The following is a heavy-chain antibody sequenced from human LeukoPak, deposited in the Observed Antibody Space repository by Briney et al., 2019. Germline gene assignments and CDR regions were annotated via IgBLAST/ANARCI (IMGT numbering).Heavy chain of an antibody. Sequence: SETLSLTCTVSGGSISSYYRSWIRQPPGKGLEWIGYIYYSGSTNYNPSLKSRVTISVDTSKNQFSLKLSSVTAADTAVYYCARGAPYSSGWWITNWFDPWGQGTLVTVSS. J-gene: IGHJ5*02. D-gene: IGHD6-19*01. V-gene: IGHV4-59*01. CDR3: ARGAPYSSGWWITNWFDP. CDR2: IYYSGST. CDR1: GGSISSYY.